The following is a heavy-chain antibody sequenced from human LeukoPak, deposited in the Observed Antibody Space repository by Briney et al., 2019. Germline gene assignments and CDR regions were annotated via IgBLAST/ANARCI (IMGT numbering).Heavy chain of an antibody. Sequence: GASVKVSCEASGYTFTVYYMQCGPQAPGQGRERMGWINPNSGGTNYAQKFQGRVTMTRDTSISTAYMELSRLRSDDTAVYYCARGEVVVVPAAMQNYWGQGTLVTVSS. V-gene: IGHV1-2*02. D-gene: IGHD2-2*01. CDR1: GYTFTVYY. J-gene: IGHJ4*02. CDR3: ARGEVVVVPAAMQNY. CDR2: INPNSGGT.